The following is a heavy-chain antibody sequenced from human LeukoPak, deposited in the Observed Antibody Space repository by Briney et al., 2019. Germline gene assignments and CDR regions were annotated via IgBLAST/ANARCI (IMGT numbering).Heavy chain of an antibody. CDR3: ASLTIIYY. CDR2: INHSGST. CDR1: GGSFCGYY. D-gene: IGHD3-10*01. Sequence: PSETLSLTCAVYGGSFCGYYWSWIRQPPGKGLEWIGEINHSGSTNYNPSLKSRVTISVDTSKNQFSLKLSSVTAADTAVYYCASLTIIYYWGQGTLVTVSS. V-gene: IGHV4-34*01. J-gene: IGHJ4*02.